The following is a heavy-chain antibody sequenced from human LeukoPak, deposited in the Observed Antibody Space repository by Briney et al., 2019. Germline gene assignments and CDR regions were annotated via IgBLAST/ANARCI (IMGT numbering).Heavy chain of an antibody. CDR1: SGSISSFC. CDR3: ARGSSGIVVVPAAIDYYYMDV. J-gene: IGHJ6*03. Sequence: SETLSLTCIVSSGSISSFCRSWIRQPPGEGLEWMGFLYYSGSTTYNPSLKSRVTISVETSKNRFSLKLSAWTRTARLVDYGARGSSGIVVVPAAIDYYYMDVWGKGTTVTVSS. CDR2: LYYSGST. V-gene: IGHV4-59*01. D-gene: IGHD2-2*01.